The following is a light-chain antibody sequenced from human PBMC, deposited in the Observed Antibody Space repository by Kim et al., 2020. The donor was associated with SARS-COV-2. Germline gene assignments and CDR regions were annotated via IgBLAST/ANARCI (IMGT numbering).Light chain of an antibody. J-gene: IGLJ3*02. V-gene: IGLV6-57*01. CDR3: QSYDSSNHGV. CDR1: SGSIASNY. Sequence: NFMLTQSHSVSESPGKTVTISCTRSSGSIASNYVQWYQQRPGSSPTTVIYEDNQRPSGVPDRFSGSIDSSSNSASLTISGLKTEDEADYYCQSYDSSNHGVFGGGTQLTVL. CDR2: EDN.